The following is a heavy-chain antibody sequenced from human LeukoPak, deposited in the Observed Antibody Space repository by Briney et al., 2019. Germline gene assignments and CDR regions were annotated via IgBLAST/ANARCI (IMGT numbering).Heavy chain of an antibody. CDR2: IIPIFGTA. V-gene: IGHV1-69*13. CDR1: GYTFTSYA. J-gene: IGHJ4*02. D-gene: IGHD3-22*01. Sequence: GASVKVSCKASGYTFTSYAISWVRQAPGQGLEWMGGIIPIFGTANYAQKFQGRVTITADESTSTAYMELSSLRSEDTAVYYCAAGYDSSGYYSSMGDYWGQGTLVTVSS. CDR3: AAGYDSSGYYSSMGDY.